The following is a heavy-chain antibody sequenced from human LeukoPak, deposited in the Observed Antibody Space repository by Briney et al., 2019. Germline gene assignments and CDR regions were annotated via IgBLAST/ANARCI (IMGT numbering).Heavy chain of an antibody. CDR1: GGSVSISNYY. V-gene: IGHV4-39*01. D-gene: IGHD3-3*01. CDR2: IYYSGNT. J-gene: IGHJ4*02. Sequence: PSETLSLTCTVSGGSVSISNYYWGWVRQPPGKGLEWVGSIYYSGNTYYNPSLKGRVTISVDTSQNQFSLKLFSLTAADTAVYYCSRHAHSPSYEFWGQGILVTVSS. CDR3: SRHAHSPSYEF.